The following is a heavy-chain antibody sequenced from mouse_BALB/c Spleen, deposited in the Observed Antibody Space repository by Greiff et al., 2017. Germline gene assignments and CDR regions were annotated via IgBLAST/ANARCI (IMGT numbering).Heavy chain of an antibody. CDR1: GYTFTDYA. J-gene: IGHJ3*01. D-gene: IGHD2-4*01. CDR3: ARNGDYDDGDPWFAY. CDR2: ISTYYGDA. V-gene: IGHV1S137*01. Sequence: QVQLQQSGAELVRPGVSVKISCKGSGYTFTDYAMHWVKQSHAKSLEWIGVISTYYGDASYNQKFKGKATMTVDKSSSTAYMELARLTSEDSAIYYCARNGDYDDGDPWFAYWGQGTLVTVSA.